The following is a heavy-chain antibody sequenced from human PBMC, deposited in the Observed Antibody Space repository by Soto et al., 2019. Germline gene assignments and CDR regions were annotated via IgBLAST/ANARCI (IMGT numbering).Heavy chain of an antibody. CDR3: ARSQGSSTSLEIYYYCYYGMDV. CDR1: GGTFSSYA. V-gene: IGHV1-69*01. J-gene: IGHJ6*02. CDR2: IIPISGTA. D-gene: IGHD2-2*01. Sequence: QVQLVQSGAEVKKPGSSVKVSSKASGGTFSSYAISWVRQAPGQGLEWMGGIIPISGTANYAQKFQGRVTITADESTSTAYMELSSLRSEDTAVYYCARSQGSSTSLEIYYYCYYGMDVWGQGTTVTVSS.